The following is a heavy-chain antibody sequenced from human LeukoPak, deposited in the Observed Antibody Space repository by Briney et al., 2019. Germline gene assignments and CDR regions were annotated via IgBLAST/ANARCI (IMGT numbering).Heavy chain of an antibody. CDR3: ARRRDYFDY. V-gene: IGHV3-11*01. CDR1: GFDLSDYY. CDR2: ISSSGGNI. Sequence: GGSLRLPCVVSGFDLSDYYMSWIRQAPGKGLEWISYISSSGGNIYFADSVKGRFTMSRDNARGSLYLQMNSLRADDTAIYYCARRRDYFDYWGQGTLVTVSS. J-gene: IGHJ4*02.